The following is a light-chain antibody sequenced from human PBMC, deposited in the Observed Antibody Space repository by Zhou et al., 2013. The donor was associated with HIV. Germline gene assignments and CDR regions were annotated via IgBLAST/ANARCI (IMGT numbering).Light chain of an antibody. J-gene: IGKJ1*01. CDR2: LGS. Sequence: DIVMTQSPLSLPVTPGEPASISCRSSQSLLHSNGYNYLDWYLQKPGQSPKLLIYLGSNRASGVPDRFSGSGSGTDFTLKISRVEAEDVGVYYCMQAQQTPTFGQGTKVEI. V-gene: IGKV2-28*01. CDR3: MQAQQTPT. CDR1: QSLLHSNGYNY.